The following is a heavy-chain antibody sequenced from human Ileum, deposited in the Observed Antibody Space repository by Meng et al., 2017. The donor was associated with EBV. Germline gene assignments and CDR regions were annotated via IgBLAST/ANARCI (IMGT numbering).Heavy chain of an antibody. CDR2: IYHSGST. D-gene: IGHD6-19*01. J-gene: IGHJ4*02. CDR3: ARVGQWLPIDY. Sequence: QGHLQEPGPGLGEPLGTLSLTCAVSGGSISSSNWWSWVRQPPGKGLEWIGEIYHSGSTNYNPSLKSRVTISVDKSKNQFSLNLSSVTAADTAVYYCARVGQWLPIDYWGQGTLVTVSS. V-gene: IGHV4-4*02. CDR1: GGSISSSNW.